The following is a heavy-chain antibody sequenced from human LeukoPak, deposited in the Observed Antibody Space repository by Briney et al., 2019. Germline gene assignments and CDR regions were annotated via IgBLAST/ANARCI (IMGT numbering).Heavy chain of an antibody. CDR2: IYHSGST. Sequence: SETLSLTCAVSGGSISSGGYSWSWIRQPPGKGLEWIGYIYHSGSTYYNPSLKSRVTISVDRSKNQFSLKLSSVTAADTAVYYCARDPYYYGSGSYPDHFDYWGQGTLVTVSS. J-gene: IGHJ4*02. CDR1: GGSISSGGYS. D-gene: IGHD3-10*01. V-gene: IGHV4-30-2*01. CDR3: ARDPYYYGSGSYPDHFDY.